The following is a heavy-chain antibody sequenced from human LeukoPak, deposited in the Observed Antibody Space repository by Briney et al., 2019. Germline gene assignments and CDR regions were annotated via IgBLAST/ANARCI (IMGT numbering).Heavy chain of an antibody. Sequence: PSETLSLTCAVYGGSFSGYYWIWIRQPPGKGLEWIGEINHSGSTNYNPSLKSRVTISVDTSKNQFSLNLGSVTAADTAVYYCARGGNCNSTICYDYYYYMDVWGKGTTVTVSS. CDR3: ARGGNCNSTICYDYYYYMDV. J-gene: IGHJ6*03. CDR1: GGSFSGYY. CDR2: INHSGST. V-gene: IGHV4-34*01. D-gene: IGHD2-2*01.